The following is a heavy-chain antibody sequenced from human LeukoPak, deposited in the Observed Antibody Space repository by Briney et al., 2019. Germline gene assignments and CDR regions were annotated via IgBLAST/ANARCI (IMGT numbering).Heavy chain of an antibody. CDR3: AKDHDIANHYFDC. CDR1: GFTFSSYS. CDR2: ISSSSSTI. V-gene: IGHV3-48*01. D-gene: IGHD3-9*01. J-gene: IGHJ4*02. Sequence: PGGSLRLSCAASGFTFSSYSMNWVRQAPGKGLEWVSYISSSSSTIYYADSVKGRFTISRDNSKNTLYLQMNSLRAEDTAVYYCAKDHDIANHYFDCWGQGTLVTVSS.